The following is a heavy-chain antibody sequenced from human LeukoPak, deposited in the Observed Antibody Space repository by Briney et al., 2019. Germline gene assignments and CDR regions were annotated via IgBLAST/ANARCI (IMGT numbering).Heavy chain of an antibody. CDR1: GFTFSSYS. Sequence: GGSLRLSCAASGFTFSSYSMNWVRQAPGKGLEWVSSISSSSSYIYYADSVKGRFTISRDNAKDSLYLQMNSLRAEDTAVYYCARARFGEGGYYFDYWGQGALVTVSS. CDR3: ARARFGEGGYYFDY. D-gene: IGHD3-10*01. V-gene: IGHV3-21*01. CDR2: ISSSSSYI. J-gene: IGHJ4*02.